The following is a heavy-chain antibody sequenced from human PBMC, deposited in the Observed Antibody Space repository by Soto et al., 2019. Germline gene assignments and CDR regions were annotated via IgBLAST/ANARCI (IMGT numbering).Heavy chain of an antibody. D-gene: IGHD2-15*01. CDR1: GYTFTSLW. J-gene: IGHJ4*02. Sequence: PGESLKISCQGSGYTFTSLWIGWVRRMPGKGLEWMGLIYPGDSATRYSPSLQGQVTISADKSISTAYLQWISLKASDTAMYYCAIGGGYYCDYWGQGTQVTVSS. V-gene: IGHV5-51*01. CDR3: AIGGGYYCDY. CDR2: IYPGDSAT.